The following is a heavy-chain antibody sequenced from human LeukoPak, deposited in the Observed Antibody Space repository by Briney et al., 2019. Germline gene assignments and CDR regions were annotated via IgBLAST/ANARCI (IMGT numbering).Heavy chain of an antibody. D-gene: IGHD3-10*01. V-gene: IGHV3-49*03. Sequence: GGSLRLSCTASAFTFGDYAMSWFRQAPGKGLEWVGFIRSKAYGGTTEYAASVKGRFTISRDDSKSIAYLQMNSLKTEDTAVYYCTRENVLLWFGESATAGATDCWGQGTLVTVSS. CDR3: TRENVLLWFGESATAGATDC. CDR2: IRSKAYGGTT. CDR1: AFTFGDYA. J-gene: IGHJ4*02.